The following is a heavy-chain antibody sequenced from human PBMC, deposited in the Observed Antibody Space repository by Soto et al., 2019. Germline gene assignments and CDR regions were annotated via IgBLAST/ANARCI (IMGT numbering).Heavy chain of an antibody. D-gene: IGHD2-21*02. CDR3: ARSIVVVTALDY. V-gene: IGHV1-3*01. Sequence: ASVKVSCKASGYTFTSYAMHWVRQAPGQRLEWMGWINAGNGNTKYSQKFQGRVTITRDTSASTAYMELSSLRSEDTAVYYCARSIVVVTALDYWRQGILVNVSS. J-gene: IGHJ4*02. CDR2: INAGNGNT. CDR1: GYTFTSYA.